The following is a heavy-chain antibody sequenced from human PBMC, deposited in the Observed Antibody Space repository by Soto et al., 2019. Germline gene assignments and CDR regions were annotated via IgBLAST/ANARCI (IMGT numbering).Heavy chain of an antibody. CDR3: ARSHPVDYDFWSGYSHYYYCGMDV. V-gene: IGHV1-8*01. D-gene: IGHD3-3*01. Sequence: ASVKVSCKASGYTFTSYDINWVRQATGQGLEWMGWMNPNSGNTGYAQKFQGRVTMTRNTSISTAYMELSSLRSEDTAVYYCARSHPVDYDFWSGYSHYYYCGMDVWGQGTTVTVSS. CDR1: GYTFTSYD. CDR2: MNPNSGNT. J-gene: IGHJ6*02.